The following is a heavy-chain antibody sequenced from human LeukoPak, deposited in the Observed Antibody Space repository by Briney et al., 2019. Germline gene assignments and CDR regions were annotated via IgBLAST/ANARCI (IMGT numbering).Heavy chain of an antibody. CDR2: INPNSGGT. CDR3: ARRSRIAGATSYYYYYMDV. J-gene: IGHJ6*03. V-gene: IGHV1-2*02. D-gene: IGHD1-26*01. Sequence: GASVKVSCKASGYTFTGYYMHWVRQAPGQGLEWMGWINPNSGGTNYAQKFQGRVTMTRDTSISTAYMELSRLRSDGTAVYYCARRSRIAGATSYYYYYMDVWGKGTTVTVSS. CDR1: GYTFTGYY.